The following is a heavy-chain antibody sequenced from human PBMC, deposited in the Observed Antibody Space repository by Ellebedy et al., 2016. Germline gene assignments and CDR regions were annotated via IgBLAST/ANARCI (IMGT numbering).Heavy chain of an antibody. V-gene: IGHV3-7*01. D-gene: IGHD5-18*01. J-gene: IGHJ4*02. CDR2: IKQDGSEK. Sequence: GGSLRLSCAASGFTFNNYWMSWVRQAPGKGLEWVANIKQDGSEKYYVDSVKGRFTISRDNAKNSLYLQMNSLRAEDTAVYYCARDRSGYSYALDYWGQGTLVTVSS. CDR3: ARDRSGYSYALDY. CDR1: GFTFNNYW.